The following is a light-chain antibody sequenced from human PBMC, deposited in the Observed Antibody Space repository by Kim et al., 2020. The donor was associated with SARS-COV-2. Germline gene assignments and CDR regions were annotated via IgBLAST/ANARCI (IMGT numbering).Light chain of an antibody. CDR1: KLGDKY. CDR3: QAWDSSTGV. CDR2: QDS. J-gene: IGLJ1*01. V-gene: IGLV3-1*01. Sequence: SYELTQPCSGSVSPGQTASITCSGDKLGDKYACWYQQKPGQSPVLVIYQDSKRPSGIPERFSGSNSGNTATLTISGTQAMDEADYYCQAWDSSTGVFGTGTKVTVL.